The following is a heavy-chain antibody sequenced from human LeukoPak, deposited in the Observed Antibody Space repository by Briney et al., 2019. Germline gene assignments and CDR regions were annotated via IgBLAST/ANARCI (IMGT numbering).Heavy chain of an antibody. V-gene: IGHV4-39*07. D-gene: IGHD3-3*01. CDR1: GGSISSSSYY. CDR2: TYYSGST. Sequence: SETLSLTCTVSGGSISSSSYYWGWIRQPPGKGLEWIGSTYYSGSTYYNPSLKSRVTISVDTSKNQFSLKLSSVTAADTAVYYCARADHYDFWSGLPYYFDYWGQGTLVTVSS. CDR3: ARADHYDFWSGLPYYFDY. J-gene: IGHJ4*02.